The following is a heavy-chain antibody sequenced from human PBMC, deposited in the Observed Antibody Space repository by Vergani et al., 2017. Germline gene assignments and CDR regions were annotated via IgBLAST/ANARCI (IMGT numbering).Heavy chain of an antibody. CDR2: IYYSGST. Sequence: QVQLQESGPGLVRPSQTLSLTCTVSGSSISSGSYYWSWIRQPPGKGLEWIGYIYYSGSTNYNPSLKSRVTISVDTSKNQFSLKLSSVTAADTAVYYCASSPLGGYYDSSGYYDYWGQGTLVTVSS. J-gene: IGHJ4*02. CDR1: GSSISSGSYY. D-gene: IGHD3-22*01. CDR3: ASSPLGGYYDSSGYYDY. V-gene: IGHV4-61*01.